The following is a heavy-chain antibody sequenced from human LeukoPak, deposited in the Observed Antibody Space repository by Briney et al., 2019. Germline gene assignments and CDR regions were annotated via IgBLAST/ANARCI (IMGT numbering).Heavy chain of an antibody. J-gene: IGHJ6*03. CDR3: ARDFYGGQYSSSWYYYYYYMDV. CDR2: INPNSGGT. D-gene: IGHD6-13*01. CDR1: GYTFTGYY. V-gene: IGHV1-2*02. Sequence: ASVKVSCKASGYTFTGYYMHWVRQAPGQGLEGMGWINPNSGGTNYAQKFQGRVTMTRDTSISTAYMELSRLRSDDTAVYYCARDFYGGQYSSSWYYYYYYMDVWGKGTTVTVSS.